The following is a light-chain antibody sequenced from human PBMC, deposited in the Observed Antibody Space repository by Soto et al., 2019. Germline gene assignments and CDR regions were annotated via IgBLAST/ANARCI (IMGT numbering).Light chain of an antibody. Sequence: DIQMTQSPSTLSASVGDRVTITCRASQSIRSWLAWYQQKPGRAPKLLIYKASSLERGVPSRFSGSGSGTDFTLTISSLQPDDFATYYCQQYNSYSWTFGQGTKVEI. V-gene: IGKV1-5*03. J-gene: IGKJ1*01. CDR2: KAS. CDR3: QQYNSYSWT. CDR1: QSIRSW.